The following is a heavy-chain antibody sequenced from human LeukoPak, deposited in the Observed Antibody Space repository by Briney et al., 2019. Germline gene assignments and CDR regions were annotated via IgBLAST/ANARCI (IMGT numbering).Heavy chain of an antibody. D-gene: IGHD3-10*01. CDR2: IIPIFGTA. CDR3: ARDAGRGVSYNY. V-gene: IGHV1-69*01. J-gene: IGHJ4*02. CDR1: GGTFSSYA. Sequence: EASVKVSCKAPGGTFSSYAISWVRQAPGQGLEWMGGIIPIFGTANYAQKFQGRVTITADESTSTAYMELSSLRSEDTAVYYCARDAGRGVSYNYWGQGTLVTVSS.